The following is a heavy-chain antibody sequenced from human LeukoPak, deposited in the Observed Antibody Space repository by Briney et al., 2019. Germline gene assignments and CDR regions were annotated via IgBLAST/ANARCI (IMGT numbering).Heavy chain of an antibody. J-gene: IGHJ5*02. Sequence: QPGGSLRLSCAASGDTVSSNYMTWVRQAPGKGPEWVSIIYSGGTTYYADSVKGRVTISRDSSKNTLYLHMSSLRAEATAVYSCARVQTSAQPYRYYDILTGYPPWGQGPLVSVSS. CDR1: GDTVSSNY. CDR3: ARVQTSAQPYRYYDILTGYPP. CDR2: IYSGGTT. V-gene: IGHV3-53*01. D-gene: IGHD3-9*01.